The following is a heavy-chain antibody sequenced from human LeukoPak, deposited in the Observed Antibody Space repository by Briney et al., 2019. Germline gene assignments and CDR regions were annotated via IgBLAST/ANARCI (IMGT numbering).Heavy chain of an antibody. V-gene: IGHV3-48*03. CDR1: GFTFSSYE. Sequence: GGSLRLSCAASGFTFSSYEMHWVRQAPGKGLEWVSYISSRDSTIYYADSVEGRFTISRDNAKNSLYLQMNSLRAEDTAVYYCARDYGGSSPFDYWGQGTLVTVSS. CDR3: ARDYGGSSPFDY. J-gene: IGHJ4*02. CDR2: ISSRDSTI. D-gene: IGHD4-23*01.